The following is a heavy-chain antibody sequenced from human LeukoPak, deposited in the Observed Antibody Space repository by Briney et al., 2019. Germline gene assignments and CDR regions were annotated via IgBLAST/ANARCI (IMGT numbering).Heavy chain of an antibody. V-gene: IGHV3-23*01. Sequence: GGSLRLSCAASGFTFSSYAMSWVRQAPGKGLEWVSAISGSGSSTYYADSVKGRFTISRDNSKNTLYLQMNSLRAEDTAVYYCAKDPTTLFGYFDYFDYWGQGTLVTVSS. CDR1: GFTFSSYA. CDR2: ISGSGSST. J-gene: IGHJ4*02. CDR3: AKDPTTLFGYFDYFDY. D-gene: IGHD3-9*01.